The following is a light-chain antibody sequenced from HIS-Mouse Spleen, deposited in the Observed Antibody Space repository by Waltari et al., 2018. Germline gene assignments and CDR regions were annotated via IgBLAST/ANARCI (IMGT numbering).Light chain of an antibody. CDR1: NIGSKS. Sequence: SYVLTQPPSVSVAPGKTARITCGGNNIGSKSVHGYQQKPGQAPVLVVYDDSHRPSGIPERFSGSNSGNTATLTISRVEAGDEADYYCQVWDSSSDHVVFGGGTKLTVL. J-gene: IGLJ2*01. CDR3: QVWDSSSDHVV. V-gene: IGLV3-21*03. CDR2: DDS.